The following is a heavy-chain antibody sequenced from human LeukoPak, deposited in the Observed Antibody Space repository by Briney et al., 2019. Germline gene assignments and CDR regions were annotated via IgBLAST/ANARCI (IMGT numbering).Heavy chain of an antibody. CDR3: ARHFGVVTKGVYYYYYGMDV. CDR1: GFTFSGYE. V-gene: IGHV3-48*03. J-gene: IGHJ6*02. D-gene: IGHD3-3*01. Sequence: GGSLRLSCAASGFTFSGYEMNWVRQAPGKGLEWVSYIGTGGGSTYYADSVKGRFTISRDNSKNTLYPQMNSLRAEDTAVYYCARHFGVVTKGVYYYYYGMDVWGQGTTVTVSS. CDR2: IGTGGGST.